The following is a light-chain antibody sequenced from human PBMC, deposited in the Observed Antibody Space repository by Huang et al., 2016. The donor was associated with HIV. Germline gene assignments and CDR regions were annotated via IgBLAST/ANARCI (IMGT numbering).Light chain of an antibody. CDR2: DAS. CDR3: QQRSNWPLT. J-gene: IGKJ3*01. Sequence: EIVLTQSPATLSLSPGERATLSCRARQSVSSYLAWYQQEPGQAPSLLIYDASNRATGIPARFSGSGSRTDFTLTISSLEPEDFAVYYCQQRSNWPLTFGPGTKVDIK. V-gene: IGKV3-11*01. CDR1: QSVSSY.